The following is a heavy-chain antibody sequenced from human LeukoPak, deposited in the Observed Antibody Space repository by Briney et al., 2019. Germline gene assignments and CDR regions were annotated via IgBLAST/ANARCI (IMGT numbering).Heavy chain of an antibody. V-gene: IGHV1-2*02. D-gene: IGHD3-16*02. CDR3: ARDKLGLGELSLYDE. Sequence: ASVKVSCKASGYTLTGHSMHWVRQAPGQGLEWMGWMNPNSGGTEYTRKFQGRVTMTRDTSISTAYMELSRLTSDDTAMYYCARDKLGLGELSLYDEWGQGTQVTVSS. J-gene: IGHJ4*02. CDR2: MNPNSGGT. CDR1: GYTLTGHS.